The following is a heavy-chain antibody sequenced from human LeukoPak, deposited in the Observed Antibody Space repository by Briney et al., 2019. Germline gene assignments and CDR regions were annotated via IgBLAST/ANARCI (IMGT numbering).Heavy chain of an antibody. CDR1: GFTFSSYA. J-gene: IGHJ4*02. Sequence: GGSLRLSCAASGFTFSSYAMGWVRQAPGKGLEWVSAISGSGGSTYYADSVKGRFTISRDNSKNTLYLQMNSLRAEDTAVYYCAKDYYDSSGSYWGQGTLVTVSS. CDR2: ISGSGGST. D-gene: IGHD3-22*01. V-gene: IGHV3-23*01. CDR3: AKDYYDSSGSY.